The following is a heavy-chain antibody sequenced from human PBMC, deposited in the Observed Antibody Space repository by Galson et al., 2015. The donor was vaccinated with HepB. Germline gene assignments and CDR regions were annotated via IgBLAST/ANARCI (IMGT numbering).Heavy chain of an antibody. V-gene: IGHV1-69*04. Sequence: SVKVSCKASGGTFSSYTISWVRQAPGQGLEWMGRIIPILGIANYARKFQGRVTITADKSTSTAYMELSSLRSEDTAVYYCARDQGWLQDWYFDLWGRGTLVTVSS. CDR3: ARDQGWLQDWYFDL. CDR2: IIPILGIA. CDR1: GGTFSSYT. D-gene: IGHD5-24*01. J-gene: IGHJ2*01.